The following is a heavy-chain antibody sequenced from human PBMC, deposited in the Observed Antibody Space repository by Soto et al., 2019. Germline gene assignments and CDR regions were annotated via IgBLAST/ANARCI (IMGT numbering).Heavy chain of an antibody. Sequence: PGGSLRLSCSASGFTFSSYAMHWVRQAPGKGLEYVSAISSNGGSTYYADSVKGRFTISRDNSKNTLYLQMSSLRAEDTAVYYCVKDLSRGIAVAGLFDYWGQGTLVTVSS. CDR1: GFTFSSYA. J-gene: IGHJ4*02. CDR2: ISSNGGST. V-gene: IGHV3-64D*06. CDR3: VKDLSRGIAVAGLFDY. D-gene: IGHD6-19*01.